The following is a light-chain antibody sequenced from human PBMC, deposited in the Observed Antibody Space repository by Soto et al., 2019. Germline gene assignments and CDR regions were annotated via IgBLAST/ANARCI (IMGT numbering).Light chain of an antibody. CDR1: QGISNY. CDR3: QKYTRVPWT. Sequence: DIQMTQSPSSLSASVGDRVTITCRASQGISNYLAWYQQKPGKVPKLLIYAASTLQSGIPSRFSGSGSGTDFTLTITSLQPEAVATYDCQKYTRVPWTFGQGTKVEIK. CDR2: AAS. J-gene: IGKJ1*01. V-gene: IGKV1-27*01.